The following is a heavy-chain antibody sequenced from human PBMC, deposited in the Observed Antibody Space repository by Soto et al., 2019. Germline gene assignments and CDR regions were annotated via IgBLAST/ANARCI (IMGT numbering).Heavy chain of an antibody. CDR3: TRGNTMVRGAPNYYYYYMDV. V-gene: IGHV3-49*03. CDR2: IRSKAYGGTT. D-gene: IGHD3-10*01. CDR1: GFTFGDYA. J-gene: IGHJ6*03. Sequence: GGSLRLSCTASGFTFGDYAMSWFRQAPGKGLEWVGFIRSKAYGGTTEYAASVKGRFTISRDDSKSIAYLQMNSLKTEDTAVYYCTRGNTMVRGAPNYYYYYMDVWGKGTTVTVSS.